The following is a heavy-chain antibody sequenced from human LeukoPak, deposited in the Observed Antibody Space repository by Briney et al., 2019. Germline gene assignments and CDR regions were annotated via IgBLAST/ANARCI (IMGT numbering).Heavy chain of an antibody. J-gene: IGHJ4*02. CDR1: GYTFTNFA. CDR3: ARAPSHCSGSSCYSGYF. CDR2: INPNSGGT. V-gene: IGHV1-2*02. D-gene: IGHD2-15*01. Sequence: GASVKVSCKASGYTFTNFAISWVRQAPGQGLEWMGWINPNSGGTNYAQKFQGRVTMTRDTSISTAYMELSRLRSDDTAVYYCARAPSHCSGSSCYSGYFWGQGTLVTVSS.